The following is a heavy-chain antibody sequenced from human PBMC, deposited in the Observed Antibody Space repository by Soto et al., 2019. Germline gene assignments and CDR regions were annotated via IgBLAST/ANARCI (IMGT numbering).Heavy chain of an antibody. D-gene: IGHD3-16*02. V-gene: IGHV5-10-1*01. CDR2: IDPSDSYT. Sequence: PGESLKISCKGSGYSFTNYWISWVRQMPGKGLEWMGRIDPSDSYTNYSPSFQGHVTISADRSITTAYLHWSSLKASDTAMYYCARLRYEYVWGSYPPPNYFDYWGQGTLVTVSS. J-gene: IGHJ4*02. CDR1: GYSFTNYW. CDR3: ARLRYEYVWGSYPPPNYFDY.